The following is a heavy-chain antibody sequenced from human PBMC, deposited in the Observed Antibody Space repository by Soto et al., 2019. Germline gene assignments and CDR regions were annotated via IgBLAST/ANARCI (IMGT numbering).Heavy chain of an antibody. CDR1: GFTFSSYG. D-gene: IGHD3-22*01. Sequence: QVQLVESGGGVVQPGRSLRLSCAASGFTFSSYGMHWVRQAPGKGLEWVAVISYDGSNKYYADSAKGRFTISRDNSKNTLYLQMNSLRAEDTAVYYCAKTRPSYYYDSSGYYYFDYWGQGTLVTVSS. J-gene: IGHJ4*02. V-gene: IGHV3-30*18. CDR3: AKTRPSYYYDSSGYYYFDY. CDR2: ISYDGSNK.